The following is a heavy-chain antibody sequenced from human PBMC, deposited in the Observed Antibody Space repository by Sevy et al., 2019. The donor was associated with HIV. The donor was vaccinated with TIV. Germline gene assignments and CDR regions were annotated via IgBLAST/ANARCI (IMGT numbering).Heavy chain of an antibody. CDR3: ARGGPNQHQLDYFDY. J-gene: IGHJ4*02. CDR1: GVSISNYY. V-gene: IGHV4-59*01. D-gene: IGHD6-13*01. CDR2: SGST. Sequence: GSLRLSCTVSGVSISNYYWAWIRQPPGKGLECVGFSGSTNYNPSLKSRVTTSVDTSKNHFSLKLSSVTVADMAIYYCARGGPNQHQLDYFDYWDQGTLVTVSS.